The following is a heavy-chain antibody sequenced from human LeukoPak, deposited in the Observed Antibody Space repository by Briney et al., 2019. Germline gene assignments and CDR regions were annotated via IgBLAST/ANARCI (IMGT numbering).Heavy chain of an antibody. V-gene: IGHV1-2*02. CDR2: INPNNGGT. CDR3: ARGQQLVRGSFDY. J-gene: IGHJ4*02. Sequence: ASVKVSCKASGYTFTRYYMHWVRQAPGQGLEWIGWINPNNGGTNYAQKFQGRVTMTRDTSISTAYMELSRLRSDDTAVYYCARGQQLVRGSFDYWGQGTLVTVSS. D-gene: IGHD6-13*01. CDR1: GYTFTRYY.